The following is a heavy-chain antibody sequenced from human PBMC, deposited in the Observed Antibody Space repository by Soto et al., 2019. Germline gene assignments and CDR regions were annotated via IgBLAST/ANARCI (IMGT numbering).Heavy chain of an antibody. J-gene: IGHJ4*02. D-gene: IGHD3-10*01. CDR2: IYYDGSNI. CDR3: ARVGGSATSDY. V-gene: IGHV3-33*01. Sequence: QVQLVESGGGVVQPGKSLRLSCAASGFTFSAYGMHWVRRAPGKGLEWVAMIYYDGSNIYYADSVKGRFTISRDNSKNTLYLQMNSLRAEDTAVYYCARVGGSATSDYWGQGTLVTVSS. CDR1: GFTFSAYG.